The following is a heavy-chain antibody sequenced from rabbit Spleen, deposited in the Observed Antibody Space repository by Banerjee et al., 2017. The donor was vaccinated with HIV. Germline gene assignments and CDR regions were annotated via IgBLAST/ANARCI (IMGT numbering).Heavy chain of an antibody. CDR1: GFSFSSSDY. J-gene: IGHJ4*01. D-gene: IGHD1-1*01. CDR2: IGGGSSGTT. V-gene: IGHV1S40*01. Sequence: QSLEESGGDLVKPGASLTLTCTASGFSFSSSDYMCWVRRAPGKGLEWIACIGGGSSGTTYYASWAKGRFTISKTSSTTVTLQMTSLTAADTATYFCARDLDGVIGWNFGWWGPGTLVTVS. CDR3: ARDLDGVIGWNFGW.